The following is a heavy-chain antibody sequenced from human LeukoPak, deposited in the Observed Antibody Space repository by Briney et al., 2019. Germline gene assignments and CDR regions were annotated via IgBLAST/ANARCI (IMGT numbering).Heavy chain of an antibody. D-gene: IGHD3-22*01. CDR2: VYTSGST. CDR1: GGSISSYY. J-gene: IGHJ4*02. Sequence: ASETLSLTCTVSGGSISSYYWSWIRQPAGTGLEWIGRVYTSGSTNYNPSLKSRVTMSVDTSKNQFSLKLSSVTAADTAVYYCAGTYYYDSSGYYHYSLWGQGTLVTVSS. V-gene: IGHV4-4*07. CDR3: AGTYYYDSSGYYHYSL.